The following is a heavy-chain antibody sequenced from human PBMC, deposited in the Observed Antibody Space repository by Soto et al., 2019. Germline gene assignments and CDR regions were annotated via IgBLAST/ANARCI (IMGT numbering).Heavy chain of an antibody. V-gene: IGHV3-23*01. D-gene: IGHD3-22*01. CDR3: AKEVRDSSGYYYELPPWFDP. CDR1: GFTFSSYA. CDR2: ISGSGGST. Sequence: GGSLRLSCAASGFTFSSYAMSWVRKAPGKGLEWVSAISGSGGSTYYADSVKGRFTISRDNSKNTLYLQMNSLRAEDTAVYYCAKEVRDSSGYYYELPPWFDPWGQGTLVTISS. J-gene: IGHJ5*02.